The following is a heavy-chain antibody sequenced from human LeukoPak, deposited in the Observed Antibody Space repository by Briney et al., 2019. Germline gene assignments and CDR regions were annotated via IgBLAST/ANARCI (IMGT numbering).Heavy chain of an antibody. CDR2: IWSDGTNK. CDR3: ARDAQRGFDYSNSLKY. CDR1: GFTFNRYG. Sequence: GGSLRLSCAAAGFTFNRYGMHWVRQAPGKGLEWVAVIWSDGTNKYYADSVKGRFTISRDDSEKQVYLQMNSLKPEDTAVYFCARDAQRGFDYSNSLKYWGQGTPVTVST. J-gene: IGHJ4*02. V-gene: IGHV3-33*01. D-gene: IGHD4-11*01.